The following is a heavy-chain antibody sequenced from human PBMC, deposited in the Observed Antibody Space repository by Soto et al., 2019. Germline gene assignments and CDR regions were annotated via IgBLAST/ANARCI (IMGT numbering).Heavy chain of an antibody. CDR1: GYSFTSYW. CDR3: GGSSDYYYYYGMDA. D-gene: IGHD3-16*01. Sequence: PGESLKISCKGSGYSFTSYWISWVRQMPGKGLEWMGRIDPSDSYTNYSPSFQGHVTISADKSISTAYLQWSSLKASDTAMYYCGGSSDYYYYYGMDAWGQGTTVTVSS. V-gene: IGHV5-10-1*01. J-gene: IGHJ6*02. CDR2: IDPSDSYT.